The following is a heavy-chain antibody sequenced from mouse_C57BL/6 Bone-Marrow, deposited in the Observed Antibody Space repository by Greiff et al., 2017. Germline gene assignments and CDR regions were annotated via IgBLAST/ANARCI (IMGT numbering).Heavy chain of an antibody. CDR2: IDPENGDT. J-gene: IGHJ2*01. Sequence: VHVKQSGAELVRPGASVKLSCTASGFNIKDDYMHWVKQRPEQGLEWIGWIDPENGDTEYASKFQGKATITADTSSNTAYLQLSSLTSEDTAVYYCTLPYYYGSRYYFDYWGQGTTLTVSS. D-gene: IGHD1-1*01. CDR3: TLPYYYGSRYYFDY. CDR1: GFNIKDDY. V-gene: IGHV14-4*01.